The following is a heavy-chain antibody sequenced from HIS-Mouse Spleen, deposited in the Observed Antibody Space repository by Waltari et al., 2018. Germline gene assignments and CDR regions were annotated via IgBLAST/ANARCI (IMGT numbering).Heavy chain of an antibody. V-gene: IGHV4-39*07. Sequence: QLQLQESGPGLVKPSETLSLTCTVSGGSISSSRYYWGWIRQPPGKGLAWIGSIYSSGSTYYNPSLKSRVTISVDTSKNQFSLKLSSVTAADTAVYYCAREIPYSSSWYDWYFDLWGRGTLVTVSS. CDR3: AREIPYSSSWYDWYFDL. CDR2: IYSSGST. CDR1: GGSISSSRYY. J-gene: IGHJ2*01. D-gene: IGHD6-13*01.